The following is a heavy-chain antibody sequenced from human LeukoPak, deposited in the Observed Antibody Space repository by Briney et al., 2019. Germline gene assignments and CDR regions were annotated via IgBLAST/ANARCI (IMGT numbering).Heavy chain of an antibody. CDR3: ATPSSGSYYFDY. CDR2: IIPIFGTA. Sequence: ASVKVSCKASGGTFSSYAISWVRQAPGQGLEWMGGIIPIFGTANYAQKFQGRVTITTDESTSTAYMELSSLRSEDTAGYYCATPSSGSYYFDYWAREPWSPSPQ. J-gene: IGHJ4*02. D-gene: IGHD6-19*01. V-gene: IGHV1-69*05. CDR1: GGTFSSYA.